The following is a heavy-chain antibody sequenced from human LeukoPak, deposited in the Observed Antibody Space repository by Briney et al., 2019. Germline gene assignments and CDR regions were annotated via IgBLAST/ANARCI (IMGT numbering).Heavy chain of an antibody. J-gene: IGHJ5*02. Sequence: PSETLSLTCTVSGGSISSYYWSWIRQPPGKGLEWIGYIYYSGSTNYNPSLKSRVTISVDTSKNQYSLKLSSVTAADTAVYYCARHYGDYVEWFDPWGQGTLVTVSS. CDR1: GGSISSYY. CDR3: ARHYGDYVEWFDP. CDR2: IYYSGST. V-gene: IGHV4-59*08. D-gene: IGHD4-17*01.